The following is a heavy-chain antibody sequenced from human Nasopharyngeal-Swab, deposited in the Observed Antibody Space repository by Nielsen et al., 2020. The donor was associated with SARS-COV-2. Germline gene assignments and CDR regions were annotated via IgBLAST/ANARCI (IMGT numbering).Heavy chain of an antibody. V-gene: IGHV3-74*01. CDR3: ARGGDILGVYYFDY. CDR1: GFTFSRYW. J-gene: IGHJ4*02. D-gene: IGHD1-26*01. Sequence: GGSLRLSCAASGFTFSRYWMHWVRQIPGKGLMWVSRINPDGDSTPHADSVKGRFTTSRANAKNSFYLQMNSLRAEDTAVYYCARGGDILGVYYFDYWGQGTLVTVSS. CDR2: INPDGDST.